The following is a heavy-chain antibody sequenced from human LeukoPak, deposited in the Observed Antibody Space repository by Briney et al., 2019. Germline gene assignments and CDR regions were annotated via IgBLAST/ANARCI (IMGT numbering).Heavy chain of an antibody. CDR3: ARHLNGYNPLDY. CDR2: ISTSGSTL. Sequence: GSLRLSCSASGFTFSDYYMNWLRQAPGKGLEWLSYISTSGSTLSYADSVQGRFTVSRDNAKNSLYLQMNSLRAEDTAVYYCARHLNGYNPLDYWGQGTLVTVSS. CDR1: GFTFSDYY. V-gene: IGHV3-11*01. D-gene: IGHD5-24*01. J-gene: IGHJ4*02.